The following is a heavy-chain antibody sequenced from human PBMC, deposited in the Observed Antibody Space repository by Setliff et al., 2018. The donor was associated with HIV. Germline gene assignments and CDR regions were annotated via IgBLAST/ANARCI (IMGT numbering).Heavy chain of an antibody. D-gene: IGHD1-7*01. V-gene: IGHV1-2*02. Sequence: ASVKVSCKASGYTFTGYYMRWVRQAPGQGLEWMGWINPNSGGTNYAQKFQGRVTMTRDTSISTAYMELSRLRSDDTAVYYCARAAYRGMGITGTQGLAYWGQGTLVTVSS. CDR2: INPNSGGT. CDR3: ARAAYRGMGITGTQGLAY. J-gene: IGHJ4*02. CDR1: GYTFTGYY.